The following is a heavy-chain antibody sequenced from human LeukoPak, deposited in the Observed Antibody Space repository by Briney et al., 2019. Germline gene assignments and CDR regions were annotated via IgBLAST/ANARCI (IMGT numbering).Heavy chain of an antibody. J-gene: IGHJ6*02. CDR2: IIPILGIA. CDR1: GGTFSSYA. V-gene: IGHV1-69*04. Sequence: SVKVSCKASGGTFSSYAISWVRQAPGQGLEWMGRIIPILGIANYAQKFQGRVTITADKSTSTAYMELSSLRSEDTAVYYCARSMTTDYYYSYYYGMDFWGQATTVTVSS. CDR3: ARSMTTDYYYSYYYGMDF. D-gene: IGHD4-11*01.